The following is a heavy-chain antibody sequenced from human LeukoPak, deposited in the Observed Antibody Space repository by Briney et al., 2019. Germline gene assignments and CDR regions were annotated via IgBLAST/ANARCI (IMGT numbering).Heavy chain of an antibody. J-gene: IGHJ6*04. V-gene: IGHV5-10-1*01. CDR1: GYSFTSYW. CDR2: IDPIDSYT. D-gene: IGHD2-2*01. CDR3: ARLTVVVPAAHYYYYGMDV. Sequence: GESLKISCKGSGYSFTSYWISWVRQMPGKGLEWMGRIDPIDSYTNYSPSFQGHVTISADKSISTAYLQWSSLKASDTAMYYCARLTVVVPAAHYYYYGMDVWGKGTTVTVSS.